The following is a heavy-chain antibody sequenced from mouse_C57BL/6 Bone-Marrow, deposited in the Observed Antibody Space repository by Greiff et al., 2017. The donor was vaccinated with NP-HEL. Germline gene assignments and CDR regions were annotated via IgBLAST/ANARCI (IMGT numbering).Heavy chain of an antibody. J-gene: IGHJ2*01. CDR2: INYDGSST. V-gene: IGHV5-16*01. CDR1: GFTFSDYY. CDR3: AREGGNLFDY. Sequence: EVMLVESEGGLVQPGSSMKLSCTASGFTFSDYYMAWVRQVPEKGLEWVANINYDGSSTYYLDSLKSRFIISRDNAKNILYLQMSSLKSEDTATYYCAREGGNLFDYWGQGTTLTVSS.